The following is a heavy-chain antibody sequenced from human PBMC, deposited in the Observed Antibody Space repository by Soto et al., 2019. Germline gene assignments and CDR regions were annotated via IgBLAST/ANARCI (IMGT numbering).Heavy chain of an antibody. J-gene: IGHJ6*02. CDR1: GGSVSTGMKY. V-gene: IGHV4-61*01. D-gene: IGHD3-10*01. CDR3: MKAHESGDFLGMSV. CDR2: MYKTGET. Sequence: SETLSLTCTVSGGSVSTGMKYWGWVRQPPGKALEFIGYMYKTGETLLNSSLKSRVTLSMETSKNQFSLTLSSVTAADTAVYFCMKAHESGDFLGMSVWGPGTTVTVSS.